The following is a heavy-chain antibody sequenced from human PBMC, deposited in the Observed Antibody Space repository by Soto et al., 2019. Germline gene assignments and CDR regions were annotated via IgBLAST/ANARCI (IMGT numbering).Heavy chain of an antibody. D-gene: IGHD5-12*01. CDR1: GYSFTSYW. CDR3: ARYLNLHSGYDYHYYYYYMDV. Sequence: HGESLKISCKGSGYSFTSYWIGWVRQMPGKGLEWMGIIYPGDSDTRYSPSFQGQVTISADKSISTAYLQWSSLKASDTAMYYCARYLNLHSGYDYHYYYYYMDVWGKGTTVTVSS. V-gene: IGHV5-51*01. CDR2: IYPGDSDT. J-gene: IGHJ6*03.